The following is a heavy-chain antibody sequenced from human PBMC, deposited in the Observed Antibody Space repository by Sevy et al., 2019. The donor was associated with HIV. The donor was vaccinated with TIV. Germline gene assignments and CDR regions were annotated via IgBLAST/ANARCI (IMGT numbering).Heavy chain of an antibody. V-gene: IGHV4-61*02. CDR1: GGSISTVDYY. J-gene: IGHJ2*01. CDR2: ISASGTT. D-gene: IGHD3-9*01. CDR3: VKEHFDWLLPSYYFDL. Sequence: SETLSLTCTISGGSISTVDYYCTWIRQPAGKGLEWIGRISASGTTTHNPSLESRVTMSVDTSQNQFSLKLTSVTAADTAMYYCVKEHFDWLLPSYYFDLWGRGTLVTVS.